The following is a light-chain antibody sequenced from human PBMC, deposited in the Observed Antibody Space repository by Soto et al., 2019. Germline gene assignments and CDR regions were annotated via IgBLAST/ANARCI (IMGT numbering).Light chain of an antibody. Sequence: QYALTQPASVSGTPGQSITISCTGTNSDVGKYDFVSWYQHYPDKAPKFIIYEVNKRPSGVSHRFSGSKSGSTASLTISGLQAEDEAHYYCCSYTSSETVVFGGGTKLTVL. CDR1: NSDVGKYDF. J-gene: IGLJ3*02. V-gene: IGLV2-23*02. CDR3: CSYTSSETVV. CDR2: EVN.